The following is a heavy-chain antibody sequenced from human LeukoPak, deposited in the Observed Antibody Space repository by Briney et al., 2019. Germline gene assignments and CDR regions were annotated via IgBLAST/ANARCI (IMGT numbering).Heavy chain of an antibody. CDR2: IKPNSGGT. V-gene: IGHV1-2*02. CDR1: GYTFTDYY. Sequence: SVKVSCKASGYTFTDYYMHWVRQAPGQGLEWMGWIKPNSGGTIYAQKFQGRVTMTSGTSISTAYMDLSRLRSDDTAVYYRARGWGVIFGVLNDWGQGTLVTVSP. D-gene: IGHD3-3*01. J-gene: IGHJ4*02. CDR3: ARGWGVIFGVLND.